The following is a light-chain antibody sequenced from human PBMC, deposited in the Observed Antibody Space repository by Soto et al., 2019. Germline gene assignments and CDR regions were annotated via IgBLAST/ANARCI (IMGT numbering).Light chain of an antibody. CDR1: QSVSSY. CDR3: QQRSNWLT. J-gene: IGKJ4*01. CDR2: GAS. Sequence: IVLTQSPATLSLSPGERSTLSCRSSQSVSSYLAWYQQKPGQAPRLLIFGASSRATGTPDRFSGSGSGTDFTLTISRLEPEDFAVYYCQQRSNWLTFGGGTKVDIK. V-gene: IGKV3-11*01.